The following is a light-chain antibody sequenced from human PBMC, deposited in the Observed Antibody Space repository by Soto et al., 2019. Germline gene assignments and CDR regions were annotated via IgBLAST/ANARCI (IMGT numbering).Light chain of an antibody. J-gene: IGKJ1*01. CDR2: QAS. CDR1: QSIGRW. V-gene: IGKV1-5*03. CDR3: QHPGT. Sequence: DIPMTQSPSALSAVVGDRVTITCRASQSIGRWLAWYQKKAGAAPRLLIYQASTVETGVPSRFSGSGSGTDFTLTITDLQPDDFATYYCQHPGTFGQGTTVEIK.